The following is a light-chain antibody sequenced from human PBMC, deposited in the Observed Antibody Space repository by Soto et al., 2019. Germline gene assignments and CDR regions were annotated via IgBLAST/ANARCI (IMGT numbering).Light chain of an antibody. CDR1: QSVLYSSNNKNY. Sequence: DIVMTQSPDSLAVSLGARATINCKSSQSVLYSSNNKNYLAWYQQKPGQPPKLLIYWASTRESGGPDRFSGSGSGTDFTLTISSLQAEDGAVYYCQQYYTTPRTFGGGTKVEIK. CDR2: WAS. CDR3: QQYYTTPRT. V-gene: IGKV4-1*01. J-gene: IGKJ4*01.